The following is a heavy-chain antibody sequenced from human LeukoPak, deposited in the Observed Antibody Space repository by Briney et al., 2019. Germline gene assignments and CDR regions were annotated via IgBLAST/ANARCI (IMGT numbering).Heavy chain of an antibody. J-gene: IGHJ3*02. V-gene: IGHV3-53*01. Sequence: PGGSLRLSCAASGFTVSSNYMSWVRQAPGKGLECVSVLYIDESTKYADSVKGRFTISRDNSKNTLDLQMNSLRSEDTAVYYCVTTMLRGIMGAFDIWGQGTMVTVSS. D-gene: IGHD3-10*01. CDR2: LYIDEST. CDR3: VTTMLRGIMGAFDI. CDR1: GFTVSSNY.